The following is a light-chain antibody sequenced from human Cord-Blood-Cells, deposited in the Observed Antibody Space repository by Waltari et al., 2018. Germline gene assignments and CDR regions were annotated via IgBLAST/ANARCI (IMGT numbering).Light chain of an antibody. CDR1: QSISSY. V-gene: IGKV1-39*01. CDR3: QQSYSTPLT. CDR2: AAS. J-gene: IGKJ4*01. Sequence: DIQMPQSPSSLSAYVGDRVTITCRASQSISSYLNWDQQKPGQAPKLLIYAASSLQSGVPSRFSGSGSGTDFTLTISSLQPEDFATYYCQQSYSTPLTFGGGTKVEIK.